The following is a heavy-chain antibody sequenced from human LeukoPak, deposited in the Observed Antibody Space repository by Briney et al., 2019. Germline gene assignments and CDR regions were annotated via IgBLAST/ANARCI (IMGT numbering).Heavy chain of an antibody. CDR3: TTVRGSSYQYFQR. V-gene: IGHV3-15*01. J-gene: IGHJ1*01. CDR2: IKSKTDGGTT. Sequence: PGGSLRLSCASSGFTFTNDWMSWVRQAPGKGLEWVGRIKSKTDGGTTDYAAPVKGRFTISRDDSKATLFLQMNSLKTEDTAVYYCTTVRGSSYQYFQRWGQGTLVTVSS. CDR1: GFTFTNDW. D-gene: IGHD6-13*01.